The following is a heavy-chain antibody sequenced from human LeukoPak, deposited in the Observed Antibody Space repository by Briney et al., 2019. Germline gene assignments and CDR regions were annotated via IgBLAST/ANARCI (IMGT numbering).Heavy chain of an antibody. D-gene: IGHD2-15*01. CDR3: AKENAVVVAAPSFDY. CDR2: ICANDGST. V-gene: IGHV3-23*01. CDR1: GLTFRNYA. J-gene: IGHJ4*02. Sequence: GGSLRLSCAASGLTFRNYAMSWVRQAPGKGLEWVSVICANDGSTYYADAVKGRFTISRDNSKDTLYLQMDSLRAEDTAVYYCAKENAVVVAAPSFDYWGQGTLVTVSS.